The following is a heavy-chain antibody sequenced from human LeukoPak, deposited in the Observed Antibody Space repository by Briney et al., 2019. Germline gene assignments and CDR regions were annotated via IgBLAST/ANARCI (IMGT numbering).Heavy chain of an antibody. D-gene: IGHD2-8*01. J-gene: IGHJ6*03. CDR2: INHSGST. CDR3: ARFDLGYCTNGVCYKDYYYYMDV. V-gene: IGHV4-34*01. CDR1: GGSFSGYY. Sequence: SETLSLTCAVYGGSFSGYYWSWIRQPPGKGLEWSGEINHSGSTNYNPSLKSRVTISVDTSKNQFSLKLSSVTAADTAVYYCARFDLGYCTNGVCYKDYYYYMDVWGKGTTVTVSS.